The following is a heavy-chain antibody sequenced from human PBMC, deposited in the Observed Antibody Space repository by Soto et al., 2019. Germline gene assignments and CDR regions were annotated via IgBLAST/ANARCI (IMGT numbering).Heavy chain of an antibody. D-gene: IGHD6-13*01. V-gene: IGHV3-13*04. J-gene: IGHJ4*02. CDR2: IGSAGDT. CDR1: GFTFSSYD. CDR3: ARDTRMAAVGYDN. Sequence: PGGSLRLSCAASGFTFSSYDMHWVRQPTGQGLEWVSGIGSAGDTFYLGSVKGRFTISRENAKNSFYLQMNSLRVEDTAVYYCARDTRMAAVGYDNWGQGNLVTVSS.